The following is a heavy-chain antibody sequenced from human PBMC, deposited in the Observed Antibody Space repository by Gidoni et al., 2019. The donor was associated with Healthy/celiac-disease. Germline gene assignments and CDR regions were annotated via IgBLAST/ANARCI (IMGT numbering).Heavy chain of an antibody. CDR3: AKDTGSSWFDY. V-gene: IGHV3-9*01. CDR2: ISWNSGSI. CDR1: GFTFDDYA. D-gene: IGHD6-13*01. J-gene: IGHJ4*02. Sequence: EVQLVESGGGLVQPGRSLRLSCAASGFTFDDYAMHWVRQAPGKGLEWVSGISWNSGSIGYADSVKGRFTISRDNAKNSLYLQMNRLRAEDTALYYCAKDTGSSWFDYWGQGTLVTVSS.